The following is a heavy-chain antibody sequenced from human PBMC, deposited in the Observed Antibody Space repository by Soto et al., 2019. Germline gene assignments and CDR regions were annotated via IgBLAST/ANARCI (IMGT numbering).Heavy chain of an antibody. CDR1: EGTFNSYA. D-gene: IGHD6-13*01. V-gene: IGHV1-69*01. J-gene: IGHJ4*02. Sequence: QAQVVQSGAEVRKPGSSVKLSCKASEGTFNSYAIAWVRQAPGQGLEWMGGIIPYYNALNYAQKFQDRVTITADDSTNTVYMELSSLRSDDTAVYFCASGASRWYPYFFDSWAQGTLVTVSS. CDR3: ASGASRWYPYFFDS. CDR2: IIPYYNAL.